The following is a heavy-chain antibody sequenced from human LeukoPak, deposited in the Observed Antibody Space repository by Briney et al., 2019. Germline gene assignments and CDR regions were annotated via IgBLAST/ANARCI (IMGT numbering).Heavy chain of an antibody. D-gene: IGHD6-19*01. CDR3: ARVQSGWHEDY. Sequence: HPGGSLRLSCAASGFTFSSYSMNWVRQAPGKGLEWVSYISSSSSTIYYADSVKGRFTISRDNAKNSLYLQMNSLRAEDTAVYYCARVQSGWHEDYWGQETLVTVSS. V-gene: IGHV3-48*01. CDR2: ISSSSSTI. CDR1: GFTFSSYS. J-gene: IGHJ4*02.